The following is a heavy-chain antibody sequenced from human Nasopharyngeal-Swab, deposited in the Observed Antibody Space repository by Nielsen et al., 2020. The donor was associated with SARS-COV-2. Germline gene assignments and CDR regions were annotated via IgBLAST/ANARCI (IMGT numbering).Heavy chain of an antibody. D-gene: IGHD3-22*01. CDR3: ARGPYYYDSSGYRAYYYYMDV. V-gene: IGHV1-8*01. J-gene: IGHJ6*03. Sequence: ARQAPGQGGGGLGLMNPNSGNTGYAQKFQGRVTMTRNTSISTAYMELSSLRSEDTAAYYCARGPYYYDSSGYRAYYYYMDVWGKGTTVTVSS. CDR2: MNPNSGNT.